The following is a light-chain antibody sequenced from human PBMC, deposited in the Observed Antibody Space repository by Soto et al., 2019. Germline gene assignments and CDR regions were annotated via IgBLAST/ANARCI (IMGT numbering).Light chain of an antibody. V-gene: IGKV1-27*01. CDR2: GAS. CDR1: QGITNY. J-gene: IGKJ4*01. Sequence: IQMTQSPSSLSASAGDRVTITCRASQGITNYLAWYQQKPGKVPKLLIYGASTLQSGVPSRFSGSGSGTDFTLTINSLKPEDVATYYCQKYNDAPRTFGGGTKVDI. CDR3: QKYNDAPRT.